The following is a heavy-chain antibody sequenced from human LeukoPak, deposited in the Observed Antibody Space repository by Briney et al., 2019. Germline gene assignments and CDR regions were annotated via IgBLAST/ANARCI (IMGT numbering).Heavy chain of an antibody. CDR2: IIPILGIA. D-gene: IGHD1-26*01. CDR3: ARDALDGSLTVDY. CDR1: GGTFSSYA. Sequence: ASVKVSCKASGGTFSSYAISWLRQAPGQGLEWMGRIIPILGIANYAQKFQGRVTITADKSTSTAYMELSSLRSEDTAVYYCARDALDGSLTVDYWGQGTLVTVSS. J-gene: IGHJ4*02. V-gene: IGHV1-69*04.